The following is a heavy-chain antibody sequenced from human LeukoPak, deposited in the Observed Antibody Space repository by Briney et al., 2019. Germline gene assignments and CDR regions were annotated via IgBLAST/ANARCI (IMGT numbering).Heavy chain of an antibody. CDR3: ARLTTRGYCSGGSCSLHYYYGMDV. D-gene: IGHD2-15*01. CDR2: IYPVDSDT. V-gene: IGHV5-51*01. J-gene: IGHJ6*02. CDR1: GYSFSTHW. Sequence: GESLKISCKGSGYSFSTHWIGWVRQMPGKGLEWMGIIYPVDSDTRYSPSFQGQVTISADKSISTAYLQWSSLKASDTAMYYCARLTTRGYCSGGSCSLHYYYGMDVWGQGTTVTVSS.